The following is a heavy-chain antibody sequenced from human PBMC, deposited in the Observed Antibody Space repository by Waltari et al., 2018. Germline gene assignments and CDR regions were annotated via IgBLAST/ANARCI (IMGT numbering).Heavy chain of an antibody. D-gene: IGHD6-13*01. Sequence: EVPVVESGGGLVQPGGSLRLSCAAPGLTFISPWMTWVRQAPGKGLEWVANIKTDGSETYYVDSVKGRFTISRDNTKNSLYLQMSSLRAEDTAVYYCAIGGVETSWYWRYWGQGTLVTVSS. CDR3: AIGGVETSWYWRY. V-gene: IGHV3-7*01. CDR2: IKTDGSET. CDR1: GLTFISPW. J-gene: IGHJ4*02.